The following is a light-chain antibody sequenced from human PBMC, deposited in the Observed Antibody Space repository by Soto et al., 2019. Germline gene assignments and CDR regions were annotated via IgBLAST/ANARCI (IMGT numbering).Light chain of an antibody. Sequence: EIVLTQSPGTLSLSPGERATHSCRASQSVSSSYLAWYQQKPGQAPRLLIYGASSRATGIPDRFSGSGSGTDFTLTIIRLEPEDFAVYYCQQYGSSPPWTFGQGTKVDIK. CDR2: GAS. CDR3: QQYGSSPPWT. V-gene: IGKV3-20*01. CDR1: QSVSSSY. J-gene: IGKJ1*01.